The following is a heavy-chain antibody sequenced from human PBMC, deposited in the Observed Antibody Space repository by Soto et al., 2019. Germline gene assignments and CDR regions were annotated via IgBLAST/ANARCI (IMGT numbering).Heavy chain of an antibody. Sequence: EVQLLESGGGLVQPGGSLRLPCAASGFTFSSYAMSWVRQAPGKGLEWVSRINSDGSSTYYADSVTGRFTISRDNAKNTLYLQMNSLRAEDTAVYYCARGGLYFDSWGQGTLVTVSS. CDR3: ARGGLYFDS. J-gene: IGHJ4*02. V-gene: IGHV3-74*02. CDR1: GFTFSSYA. CDR2: INSDGSST.